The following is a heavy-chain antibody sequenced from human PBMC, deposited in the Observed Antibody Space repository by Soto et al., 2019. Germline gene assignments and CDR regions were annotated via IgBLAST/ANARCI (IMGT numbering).Heavy chain of an antibody. CDR1: GFTFSSYA. V-gene: IGHV3-30-3*01. J-gene: IGHJ4*02. D-gene: IGHD3-9*01. CDR2: ISYDGSNK. CDR3: AGLYYDILTGYYNVLYYFDY. Sequence: GGSLRLSCAASGFTFSSYAMHWVRQAPGKGLEWVAVISYDGSNKYYADSVKGRFTISRDNSKNTLYLQMNSLRAEDTAVYYCAGLYYDILTGYYNVLYYFDYWGQGTLVTVSS.